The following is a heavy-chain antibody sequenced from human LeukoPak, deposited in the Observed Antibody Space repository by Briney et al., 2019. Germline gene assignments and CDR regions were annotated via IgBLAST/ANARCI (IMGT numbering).Heavy chain of an antibody. CDR2: INPNSGAT. CDR3: ARGGIVMGDYDWFDP. D-gene: IGHD3-16*02. CDR1: GYTFTDYY. V-gene: IGHV1-2*02. J-gene: IGHJ5*02. Sequence: ASVKVSCKASGYTFTDYYVHWVRQVPGQGLQWLGWINPNSGATNYAQKFQGRVTMARDTSIDTAYMDLSRLTSDDTAVYFCARGGIVMGDYDWFDPWSQGTLVTVSS.